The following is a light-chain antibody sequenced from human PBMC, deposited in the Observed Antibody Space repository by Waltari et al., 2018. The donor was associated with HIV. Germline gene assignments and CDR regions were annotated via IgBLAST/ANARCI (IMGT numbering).Light chain of an antibody. CDR1: SSDAGRDSL. CDR3: CSSVGNMTSFV. V-gene: IGLV2-23*01. Sequence: QSALSQHASVSGSPGHSTIIHRTSTSSDAGRDSLVSWYQQHPGKAPKLIIYEGNNRPSGVSDRFSGSKSGGTASLGISALQAEDEADYYCCSSVGNMTSFVFGSGTKVTVL. J-gene: IGLJ1*01. CDR2: EGN.